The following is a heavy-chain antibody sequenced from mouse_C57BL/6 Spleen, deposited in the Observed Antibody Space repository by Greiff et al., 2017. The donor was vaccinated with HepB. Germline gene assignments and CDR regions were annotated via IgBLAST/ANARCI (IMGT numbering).Heavy chain of an antibody. V-gene: IGHV1-20*01. CDR3: ARYGFDY. D-gene: IGHD1-1*02. Sequence: EVKLVESGPELVKPGDSVKISCKASGYSFTGYFMNWVMQSHGKSLEWIGRINPYNGDTFYNQKFKGKATLTVDKSSSTAHMELRSLTSEDSAVYYCARYGFDYWGQGTTLTVSS. CDR2: INPYNGDT. J-gene: IGHJ2*01. CDR1: GYSFTGYF.